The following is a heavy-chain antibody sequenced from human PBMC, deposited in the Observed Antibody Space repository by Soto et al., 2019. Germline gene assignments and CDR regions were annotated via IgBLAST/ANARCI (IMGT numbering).Heavy chain of an antibody. Sequence: GGSLRLSCAASGFTFNYYGMHWVRQAPGQGLVWVSHIHSDGSSPTYADSVKGRFTISRDNSKNTLYLEINSLRAEDTALYYCARDRYYYDIPYYYYVMAVWGQGTTVTVSS. CDR2: IHSDGSSP. D-gene: IGHD3-22*01. CDR3: ARDRYYYDIPYYYYVMAV. CDR1: GFTFNYYG. V-gene: IGHV3-74*01. J-gene: IGHJ6*02.